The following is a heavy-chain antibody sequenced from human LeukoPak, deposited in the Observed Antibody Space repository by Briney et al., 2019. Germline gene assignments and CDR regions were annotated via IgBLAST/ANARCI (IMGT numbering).Heavy chain of an antibody. J-gene: IGHJ4*02. Sequence: TGGSLRLSCAASGFTFSNYWMSWVRQAPGKGLEWVANIKQDRSEKYYVDSVKGRFTISRDNAKNSLYLQMNSLRAEDTAVYYCAKARSGGSCYDYWGQGTLVTVSS. D-gene: IGHD2-15*01. CDR1: GFTFSNYW. V-gene: IGHV3-7*03. CDR2: IKQDRSEK. CDR3: AKARSGGSCYDY.